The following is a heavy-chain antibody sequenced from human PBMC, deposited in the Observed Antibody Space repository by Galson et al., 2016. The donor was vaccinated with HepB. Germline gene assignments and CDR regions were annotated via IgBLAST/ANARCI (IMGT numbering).Heavy chain of an antibody. V-gene: IGHV5-51*01. Sequence: QSGAEVKKPGESLKISCKASGYSFISYWIGWVRQMPGEGLEWMGIIYPGDSDTRYSPSFEGQVTISADKSISTAYLQWSSLKASDTAMYYCARGQSSSWYKNYFDYWGDGTLVTVSS. CDR3: ARGQSSSWYKNYFDY. D-gene: IGHD6-13*01. J-gene: IGHJ4*01. CDR1: GYSFISYW. CDR2: IYPGDSDT.